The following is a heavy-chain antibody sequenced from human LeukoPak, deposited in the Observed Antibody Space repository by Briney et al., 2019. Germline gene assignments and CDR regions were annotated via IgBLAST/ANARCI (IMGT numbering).Heavy chain of an antibody. CDR1: GGSITDSIYY. D-gene: IGHD3-10*01. Sequence: PSETLSLTCSVTGGSITDSIYYWGWVRQPPGKGLEWIGSMSYSGTTYYNPSLKSRVIIFADTPKNQFSLRLASVTAADTAVYYCANRGIYGYFNFWGQGTLVTVSS. V-gene: IGHV4-39*01. CDR2: MSYSGTT. CDR3: ANRGIYGYFNF. J-gene: IGHJ4*02.